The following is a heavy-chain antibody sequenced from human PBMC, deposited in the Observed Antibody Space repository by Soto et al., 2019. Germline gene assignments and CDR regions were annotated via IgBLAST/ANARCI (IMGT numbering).Heavy chain of an antibody. CDR1: GGSFSGYY. Sequence: SETLSLTCAVYGGSFSGYYWSWIRQPPGKGLEWIGEINHSGSTNYNPSLKSRVTISVDTSKNQFSLKLSSVTAADTAVYYCARGQRCSSTSCYTWAYYYYGMDVWGQGTTVTVSS. CDR3: ARGQRCSSTSCYTWAYYYYGMDV. V-gene: IGHV4-34*01. CDR2: INHSGST. D-gene: IGHD2-2*02. J-gene: IGHJ6*02.